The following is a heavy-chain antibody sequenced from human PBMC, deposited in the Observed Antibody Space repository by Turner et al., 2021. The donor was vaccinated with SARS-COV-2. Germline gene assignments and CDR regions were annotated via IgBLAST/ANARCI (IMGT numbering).Heavy chain of an antibody. CDR3: ATDRGEFRSGSHHGYFDY. CDR1: GVYFSAYG. D-gene: IGHD1-26*01. V-gene: IGHV3-21*01. Sequence: EVHLVESGGGLVMPGASLRVSCSTSGVYFSAYGLNWVRHARGKGREWVSSIIPGSDNIHYADIVKGRFTISRDNAKNSLYLQMDSLRDEDTAFYYCATDRGEFRSGSHHGYFDYWGQGTLVTVSS. J-gene: IGHJ4*02. CDR2: IIPGSDNI.